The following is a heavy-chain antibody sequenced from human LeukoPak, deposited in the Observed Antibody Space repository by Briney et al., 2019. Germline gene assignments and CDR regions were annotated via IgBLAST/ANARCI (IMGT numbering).Heavy chain of an antibody. CDR3: AKDQPSGDY. V-gene: IGHV3-11*05. CDR2: ISSSSSYT. Sequence: GGSLRLSRAASGFTFSDYYMSWIRQAPGKGLEWVSYISSSSSYTNYPDSVKGRFTISRDNAKNSLYLQMNSLRAEDTAVYYCAKDQPSGDYWGQGTLVTVSS. CDR1: GFTFSDYY. D-gene: IGHD6-19*01. J-gene: IGHJ4*02.